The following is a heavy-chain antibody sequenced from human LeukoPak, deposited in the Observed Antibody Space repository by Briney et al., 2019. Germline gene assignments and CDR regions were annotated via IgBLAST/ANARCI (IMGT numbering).Heavy chain of an antibody. CDR2: ITGSSDFM. Sequence: PGGSLRLSCSPSGFISNKYALQSVRQAPGKGLEWVSSITGSSDFMSYADSVKGRFTISRDNARNSLYLQLNSLTAEDTAVYYCAEDFSLSRGSNYWGQGTLVTVSS. V-gene: IGHV3-21*06. D-gene: IGHD3-10*01. J-gene: IGHJ4*02. CDR3: AEDFSLSRGSNY. CDR1: GFISNKYA.